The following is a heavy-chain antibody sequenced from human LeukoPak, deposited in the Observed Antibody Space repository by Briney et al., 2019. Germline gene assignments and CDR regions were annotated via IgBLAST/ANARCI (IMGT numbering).Heavy chain of an antibody. Sequence: GGSLRLSCAASGFTFSSYEMNWVRQAPGKGLEWVSYISSSGSTIYYADSVKGRFTISRDNAKNSLYLQMNSLRAEDAAVYYCAREGGEWELLRTFDYWGQGTLVTVSS. CDR3: AREGGEWELLRTFDY. J-gene: IGHJ4*02. CDR1: GFTFSSYE. V-gene: IGHV3-48*03. D-gene: IGHD1-26*01. CDR2: ISSSGSTI.